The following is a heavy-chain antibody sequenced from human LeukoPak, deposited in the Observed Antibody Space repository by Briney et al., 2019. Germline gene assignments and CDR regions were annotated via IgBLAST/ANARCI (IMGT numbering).Heavy chain of an antibody. J-gene: IGHJ4*02. D-gene: IGHD3-22*01. Sequence: PGGSLRLSCAASGFTFSSYAMSWVRQAPGKGLEWVSAISGSGGSTYYADSVKGRFTISRDNSKNTLYLQMNSLRAEDTAVYYCARGSYYDSSGYYYVATVDDYWGQGTLVTVSS. CDR3: ARGSYYDSSGYYYVATVDDY. CDR2: ISGSGGST. V-gene: IGHV3-23*01. CDR1: GFTFSSYA.